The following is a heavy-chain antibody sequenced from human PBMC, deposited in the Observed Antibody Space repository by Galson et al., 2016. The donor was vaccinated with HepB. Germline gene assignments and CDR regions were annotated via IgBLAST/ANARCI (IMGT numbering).Heavy chain of an antibody. CDR3: ARVQNYDFSTGYYDWFDP. J-gene: IGHJ5*02. D-gene: IGHD3-3*01. CDR2: IYNSGRT. Sequence: LSLTCTVSGGSISSSYWSWIRQPPGQGLEWIGRIYNSGRTNYNPSFKSRVSTSVDTSENQFSLKLTSVTAADTAVYYCARVQNYDFSTGYYDWFDPWGPGILVTVSS. V-gene: IGHV4-59*08. CDR1: GGSISSSY.